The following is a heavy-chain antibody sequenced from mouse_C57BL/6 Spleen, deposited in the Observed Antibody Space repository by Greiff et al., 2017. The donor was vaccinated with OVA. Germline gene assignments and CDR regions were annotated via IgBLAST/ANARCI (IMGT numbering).Heavy chain of an antibody. CDR2: INPSTGGT. V-gene: IGHV1-42*01. CDR1: GYSFTGYY. Sequence: VQLKQSGPELVKPGASVKISCKASGYSFTGYYMNWVKQSPEKSLEWIGEINPSTGGTTYNQKFKAKATLTVDKSSSTAYMQLKSLTSEDSAVYYCARSRGAMDYWGQGTSVTVSS. J-gene: IGHJ4*01. CDR3: ARSRGAMDY.